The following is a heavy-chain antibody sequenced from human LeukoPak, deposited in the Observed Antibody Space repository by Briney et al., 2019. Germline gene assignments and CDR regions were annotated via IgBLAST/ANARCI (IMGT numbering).Heavy chain of an antibody. Sequence: GESLKISCKGSGYSFTSYWIGWVRQMPGKGLEWMGIIYPGDSDTRYSPSFQGQVTISADKSISTAYLQWSSLKASDTAMYYCARLSRCSGGSCYSGAPDYWGQGTLVTVSS. CDR1: GYSFTSYW. J-gene: IGHJ4*02. CDR3: ARLSRCSGGSCYSGAPDY. V-gene: IGHV5-51*01. D-gene: IGHD2-15*01. CDR2: IYPGDSDT.